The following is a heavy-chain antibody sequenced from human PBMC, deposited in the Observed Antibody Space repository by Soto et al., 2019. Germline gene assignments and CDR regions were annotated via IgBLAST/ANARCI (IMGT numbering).Heavy chain of an antibody. CDR1: GFTFRSYG. CDR2: IWYDGSNK. CDR3: ARDSIGGSYFFDY. Sequence: QVQLVESGGGVVQSGRSLRLSCAASGFTFRSYGIHWVRQAPGKGLEWVGIIWYDGSNKYYADSVKGRFTISRDDSKNTVYLQMNSLRVEDTAVYYCARDSIGGSYFFDYWGQGSLVTVSS. D-gene: IGHD2-21*01. V-gene: IGHV3-33*01. J-gene: IGHJ4*02.